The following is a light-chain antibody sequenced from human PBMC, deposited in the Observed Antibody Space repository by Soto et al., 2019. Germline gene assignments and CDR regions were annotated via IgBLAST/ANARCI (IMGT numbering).Light chain of an antibody. CDR1: QSVSSY. CDR2: DAS. J-gene: IGKJ5*01. Sequence: EIVLTQSPATLSLSPGERATLSCRASQSVSSYLAWYQQKPGQAPRLLIYDASNRATSIPARFSGSESGTDFTLTISSLEPEDFAVYYCQHRSNWPPITFGQGTRLEIK. CDR3: QHRSNWPPIT. V-gene: IGKV3-11*01.